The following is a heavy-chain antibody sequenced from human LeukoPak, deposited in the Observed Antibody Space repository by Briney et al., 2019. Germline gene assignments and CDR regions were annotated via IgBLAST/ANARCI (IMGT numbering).Heavy chain of an antibody. J-gene: IGHJ4*02. CDR3: ARDVNYAFDY. CDR2: ISANSGNT. V-gene: IGHV1-18*01. Sequence: AASVKVSCKPSGYSFTRNGISWVQQAPGQGLEWMAWISANSGNTNYAQNFQDRVTLTTDTSTSTAYMELRSLRSDDTAVYYCARDVNYAFDYWGQGTLVTVSS. D-gene: IGHD3-16*01. CDR1: GYSFTRNG.